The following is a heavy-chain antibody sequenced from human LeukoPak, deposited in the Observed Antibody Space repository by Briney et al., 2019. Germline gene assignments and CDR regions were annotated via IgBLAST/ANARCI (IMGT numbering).Heavy chain of an antibody. CDR2: TYYRSKWYN. CDR1: GDSVSSKSAA. V-gene: IGHV6-1*01. D-gene: IGHD3-3*01. CDR3: ARGPPRGYDFWRGRPVYFDY. Sequence: SQTLSLTCAISGDSVSSKSAAWDWIRQSPSRGLEWLGRTYYRSKWYNEFAVSAKSRITINPDTSKNQFSLQFNSVTSEDTAVYYCARGPPRGYDFWRGRPVYFDYWGQGTLVTVSS. J-gene: IGHJ4*02.